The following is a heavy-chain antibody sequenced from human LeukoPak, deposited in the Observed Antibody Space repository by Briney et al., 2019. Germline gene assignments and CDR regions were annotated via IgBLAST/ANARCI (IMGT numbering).Heavy chain of an antibody. CDR2: LYSGGST. CDR3: ARVEFGYYYGSGSYMGYYYYYMDV. D-gene: IGHD3-10*01. Sequence: PGGSLRLSCAASGFTVSGNYMSWVRQAPGKGLEWVSLLYSGGSTYYADSVKGRFSISRDNSKNTLYLQMNSLRAEDTAVYYCARVEFGYYYGSGSYMGYYYYYMDVWGKGTTVTVSS. CDR1: GFTVSGNY. V-gene: IGHV3-66*01. J-gene: IGHJ6*03.